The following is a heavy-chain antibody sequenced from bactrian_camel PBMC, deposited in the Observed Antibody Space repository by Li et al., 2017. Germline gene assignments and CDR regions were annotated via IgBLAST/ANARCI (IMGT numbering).Heavy chain of an antibody. J-gene: IGHJ4*01. CDR1: GFPFDDYA. CDR3: AAPKSTVIAGIIDY. CDR2: AWRSGITT. V-gene: IGHV3S63*01. D-gene: IGHD6*01. Sequence: VQLVESGGGSVQAGGSLRLSCTASGFPFDDYAMGWFRQAPGKEREGVSCAWRSGITTHYTDSVKGRFTISRDWRKNTVYLQMNSLKSEDTALYYCAAPKSTVIAGIIDYWGQGTQVTVS.